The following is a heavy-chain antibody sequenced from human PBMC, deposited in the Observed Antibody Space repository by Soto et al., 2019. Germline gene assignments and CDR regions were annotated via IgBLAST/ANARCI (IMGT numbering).Heavy chain of an antibody. CDR3: ARGRGNYYYYGMDV. CDR2: IYYSGST. CDR1: GGSISSGGYY. V-gene: IGHV4-31*03. Sequence: QVQLQESGPGLVKPSQTLSLTCTVSGGSISSGGYYWSWIRQHPGKGLEWIGYIYYSGSTYYNPSLKSRVTISVDTAKNQFSLKLSSVTAADTAVYYCARGRGNYYYYGMDVWGQGTTVTVSS. J-gene: IGHJ6*02.